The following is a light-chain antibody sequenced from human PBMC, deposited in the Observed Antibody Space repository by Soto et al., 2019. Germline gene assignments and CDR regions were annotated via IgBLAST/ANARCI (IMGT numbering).Light chain of an antibody. CDR1: SSDGGGYNY. V-gene: IGLV2-14*01. CDR3: SSYTSSSTLDV. Sequence: QSALTQPASVSGSPGQSITISCTGTSSDGGGYNYVSWYQQHPGKAPKLMIYDVSNRPSGVSNRFSGSKSGNTASLTISGLQAEDEADYYSSSYTSSSTLDVFGTGTKLTVL. CDR2: DVS. J-gene: IGLJ1*01.